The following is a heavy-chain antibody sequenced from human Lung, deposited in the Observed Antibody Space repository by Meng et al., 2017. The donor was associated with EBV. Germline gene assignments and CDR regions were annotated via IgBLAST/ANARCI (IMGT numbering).Heavy chain of an antibody. CDR3: TTDQGYGDYTDLGY. CDR1: GFTFIYAW. CDR2: IKSKIDGATT. Sequence: EVQLVESXXGXVXXGGXLRLSCAASGFTFIYAWMDWVRQAPGKGLEWVGRIKSKIDGATTDYAAPVKGRFTISRDDSINTLYLQMNSLKTEDTAVYYCTTDQGYGDYTDLGYWGQGTLVTVSS. V-gene: IGHV3-15*01. J-gene: IGHJ4*02. D-gene: IGHD4-17*01.